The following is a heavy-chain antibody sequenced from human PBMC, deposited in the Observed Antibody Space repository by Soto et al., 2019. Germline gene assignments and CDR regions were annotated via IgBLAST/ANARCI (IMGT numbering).Heavy chain of an antibody. V-gene: IGHV1-18*01. D-gene: IGHD6-13*01. Sequence: ASVKVSCKASGGTFSSYTSSWVRQAPGQGLEWMGWISAYNGNTNYAQKLQGRVTMTTDTSTSTAYMELRSLRSDDTAVYYCARAPGIAAAGTLFDYWGQGTLVTVSS. J-gene: IGHJ4*02. CDR1: GGTFSSYT. CDR3: ARAPGIAAAGTLFDY. CDR2: ISAYNGNT.